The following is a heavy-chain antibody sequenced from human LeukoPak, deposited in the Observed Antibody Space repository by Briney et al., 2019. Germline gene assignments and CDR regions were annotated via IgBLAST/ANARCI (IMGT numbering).Heavy chain of an antibody. CDR3: AKVLHYYDSSGQEGVDY. D-gene: IGHD3-22*01. CDR2: ISGSGGDT. J-gene: IGHJ4*02. Sequence: LPGGSLRLSCAASGFTFSRYAMSWVRQAPGKGLEWVSAISGSGGDTYYADSVKGRFTISRDNSKNTLYLQMNSLRAEDTAVYYCAKVLHYYDSSGQEGVDYWGQGTLVTVSS. V-gene: IGHV3-23*01. CDR1: GFTFSRYA.